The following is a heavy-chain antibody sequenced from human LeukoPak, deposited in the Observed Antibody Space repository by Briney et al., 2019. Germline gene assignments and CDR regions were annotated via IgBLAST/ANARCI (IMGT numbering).Heavy chain of an antibody. J-gene: IGHJ4*02. V-gene: IGHV3-21*05. CDR2: IRSNGDDI. CDR3: ARRTRFLEWLHDY. D-gene: IGHD3-3*01. CDR1: GFIFRHYT. Sequence: GGSLRLSCAASGFIFRHYTMTWVRQAPGKGLEWVSHIRSNGDDIRYADFVEGRFTISRDDAKNSLFLQMNSLRAEDTAVYYCARRTRFLEWLHDYWGQGTLVTVSS.